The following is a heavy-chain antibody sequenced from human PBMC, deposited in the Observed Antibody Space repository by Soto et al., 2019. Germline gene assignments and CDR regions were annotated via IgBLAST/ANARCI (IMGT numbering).Heavy chain of an antibody. CDR2: ISWNSGSI. CDR3: AVGIAAAGTGD. J-gene: IGHJ4*02. Sequence: EVQLVESGGGLVQPGRSLRLSCAASGFTFDDYAMHWVRQAPGKGLEWVSGISWNSGSIGYADSVKGRFTISRDNAKNSLYLQMNSLRAEDTALYYCAVGIAAAGTGDWGQGTLVTVSS. V-gene: IGHV3-9*01. CDR1: GFTFDDYA. D-gene: IGHD6-13*01.